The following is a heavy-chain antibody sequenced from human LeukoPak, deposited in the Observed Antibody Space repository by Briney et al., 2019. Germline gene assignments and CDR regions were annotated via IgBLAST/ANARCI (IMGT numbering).Heavy chain of an antibody. CDR3: VIWGDYDVLTGYYVPDY. D-gene: IGHD3-9*01. CDR1: GFTFSNYA. Sequence: GGSLRLSCVASGFTFSNYAMSWVRQAPGKGLEWVSAITGSGTNRYYADSLKGRFTTSRDNSKNTVFLQMNSLRHEDTAIYYCVIWGDYDVLTGYYVPDYWGQGTLVPVAS. J-gene: IGHJ4*02. V-gene: IGHV3-23*01. CDR2: ITGSGTNR.